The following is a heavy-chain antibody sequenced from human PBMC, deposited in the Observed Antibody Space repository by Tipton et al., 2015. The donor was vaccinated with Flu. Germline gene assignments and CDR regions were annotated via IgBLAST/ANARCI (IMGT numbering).Heavy chain of an antibody. CDR1: GGAIGGSVFY. CDR2: VFYRDDT. CDR3: TRDAHDSSGHYDFTDS. V-gene: IGHV4-30-4*01. Sequence: TLSLTCTVYGGAIGGSVFYLVWGLQPPRKVLEWIGYVFYRDDTYYNPSLKSRETISVDTSKNQFSLRLTSVTVADTAVYYCTRDAHDSSGHYDFTDSLGQ. D-gene: IGHD3-22*01. J-gene: IGHJ4*02.